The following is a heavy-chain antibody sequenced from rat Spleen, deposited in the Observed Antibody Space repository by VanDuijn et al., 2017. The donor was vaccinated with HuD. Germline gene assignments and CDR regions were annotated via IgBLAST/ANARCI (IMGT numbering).Heavy chain of an antibody. J-gene: IGHJ2*01. CDR2: ISYDGSST. V-gene: IGHV5-7*01. D-gene: IGHD1-1*01. Sequence: EVHLVESGGGLVQPGRSLKLSCTASGFTFSDYYMAWVRQAPKKGLEWVATISYDGSSTYYRDSVKGRFTISRDNAKSTLYLQMDSLRSEDTATYYCARHYYYSAHFDYWGQGVMVTVSS. CDR1: GFTFSDYY. CDR3: ARHYYYSAHFDY.